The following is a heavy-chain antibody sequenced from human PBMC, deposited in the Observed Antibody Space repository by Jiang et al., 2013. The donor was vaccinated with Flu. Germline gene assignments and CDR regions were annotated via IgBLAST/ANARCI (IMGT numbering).Heavy chain of an antibody. CDR1: GGSFSGYY. V-gene: IGHV4-34*01. J-gene: IGHJ4*02. D-gene: IGHD5-12*01. Sequence: LLKPSETLSLTCAVYGGSFSGYYWSWIRQPPGKGLEWIGEINHSGSTNYNPSLKSRVTISVDTSKNQFSLKLSSVTAADTAVYYCAKIGYAPGDHWGQGTLVTVSS. CDR3: AKIGYAPGDH. CDR2: INHSGST.